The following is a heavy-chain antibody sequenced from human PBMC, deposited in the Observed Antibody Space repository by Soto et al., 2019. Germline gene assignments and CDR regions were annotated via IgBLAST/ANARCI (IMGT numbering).Heavy chain of an antibody. CDR3: ARSAIQLWITNWFDP. CDR1: GFTFSSYA. J-gene: IGHJ5*02. Sequence: PLGGSLRLSCAASGFTFSSYAMHWVRQAPGKGPEWVAVISYDGSNKYYADSVKGRFTISRDNSKNTLYLQMNSLRAEDTAVYYCARSAIQLWITNWFDPWGQGTLVTVSS. V-gene: IGHV3-30-3*01. D-gene: IGHD5-18*01. CDR2: ISYDGSNK.